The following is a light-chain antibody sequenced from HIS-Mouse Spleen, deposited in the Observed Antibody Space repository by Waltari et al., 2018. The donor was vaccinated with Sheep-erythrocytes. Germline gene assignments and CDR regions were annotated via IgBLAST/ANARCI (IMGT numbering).Light chain of an antibody. J-gene: IGKJ2*01. CDR2: KVS. CDR3: MQGT. Sequence: DVVMTQSPLSLPVTLGQPASISCSSSQSLVHSDGNTYLTWFQQRPGQSPRRLIYKVSNRDSGVPDRFSGSGSGTDFTLKISRVEAEDVGVYYCMQGTFGQGTKLEIK. CDR1: QSLVHSDGNTY. V-gene: IGKV2-30*02.